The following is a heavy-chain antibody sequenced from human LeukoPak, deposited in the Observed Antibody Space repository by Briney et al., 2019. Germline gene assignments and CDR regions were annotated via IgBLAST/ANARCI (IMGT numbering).Heavy chain of an antibody. CDR3: ARDWRYCSSTSCYATSYNWFDP. Sequence: PSETLSLTCTVSGYSISSGYYWGWIRQPPGKGLEWIGSIYHSGSTYYNPSLKSRVTISVDTSKNQFSLKLSSVTAADTAVYYCARDWRYCSSTSCYATSYNWFDPWGQGTLVTVSS. CDR2: IYHSGST. D-gene: IGHD2-2*01. CDR1: GYSISSGYY. V-gene: IGHV4-38-2*02. J-gene: IGHJ5*02.